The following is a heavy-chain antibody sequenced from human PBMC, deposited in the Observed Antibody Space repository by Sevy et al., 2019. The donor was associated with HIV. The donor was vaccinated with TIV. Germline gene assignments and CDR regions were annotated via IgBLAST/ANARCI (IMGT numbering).Heavy chain of an antibody. CDR1: GFTLSSYW. CDR2: IKQDGSEK. J-gene: IGHJ4*02. D-gene: IGHD2-2*01. V-gene: IGHV3-7*03. Sequence: GGSLRLSCAASGFTLSSYWMSWVRQAPGKGLEWVANIKQDGSEKYYVHSVKGRFTISRDNAKNSLYLQMNSLRAEDTAVYYCAREIPAALFDYWGQGTLVTVSS. CDR3: AREIPAALFDY.